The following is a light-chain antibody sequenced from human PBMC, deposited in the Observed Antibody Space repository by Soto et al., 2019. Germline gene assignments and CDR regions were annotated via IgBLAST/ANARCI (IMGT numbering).Light chain of an antibody. CDR1: QSVSSD. CDR3: QQYGSSPS. J-gene: IGKJ1*01. CDR2: GAS. Sequence: EIVLTQSPAALSVSPGEGSTLSFRASQSVSSDLAWYQQRPGQAPRLLIYGASSRATGIPDRFSGSGSGTDFTLTISRLEPEDFAVYYCQQYGSSPSFGQGTKVDI. V-gene: IGKV3-20*01.